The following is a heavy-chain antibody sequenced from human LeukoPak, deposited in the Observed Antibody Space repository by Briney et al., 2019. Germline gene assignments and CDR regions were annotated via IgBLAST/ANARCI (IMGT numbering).Heavy chain of an antibody. CDR3: ARGPRLPYSSGQGFDY. CDR1: GYTFTSYG. CDR2: ISAYNGNT. J-gene: IGHJ4*02. Sequence: GASVKVSCKASGYTFTSYGISWVRQAPGQGLEWMGWISAYNGNTNYAQKLQGRVTMTTDTSTSTAYMELRSLRSDDTAVYYCARGPRLPYSSGQGFDYWGQGTLVTVSS. D-gene: IGHD6-19*01. V-gene: IGHV1-18*04.